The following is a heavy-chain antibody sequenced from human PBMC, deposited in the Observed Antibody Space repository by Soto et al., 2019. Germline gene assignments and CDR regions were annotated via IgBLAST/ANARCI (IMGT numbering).Heavy chain of an antibody. D-gene: IGHD3-10*01. Sequence: EVQLVESGGGLIQPGGSLRLSCAVSGFTVSNNYMSWVRQAPGKGLEGVSIIYSGGYTAYGDSVKGRFTISRDNSKNTQISQMNSLRADGPPVYYGARRRGGGGYWGQGTLVTVSS. CDR2: IYSGGYT. J-gene: IGHJ4*02. V-gene: IGHV3-53*01. CDR3: ARRRGGGGY. CDR1: GFTVSNNY.